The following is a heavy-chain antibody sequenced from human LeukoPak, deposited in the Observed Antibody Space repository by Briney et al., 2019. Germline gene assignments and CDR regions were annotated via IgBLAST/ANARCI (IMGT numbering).Heavy chain of an antibody. V-gene: IGHV3-23*01. J-gene: IGHJ4*02. CDR1: GFSFSNYA. Sequence: GGSLRLSCAASGFSFSNYAMNWVRQAPGMGLEWVSVISGSGGSTYYADSVKGRFTISRDNSKNTLYLQMNSLRAEDTAVYYCAKGLKGYSSGWYFGYWGQGTLVTVSS. CDR2: ISGSGGST. CDR3: AKGLKGYSSGWYFGY. D-gene: IGHD6-19*01.